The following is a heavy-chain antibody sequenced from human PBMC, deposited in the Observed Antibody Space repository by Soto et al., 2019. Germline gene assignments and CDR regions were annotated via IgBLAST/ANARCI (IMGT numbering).Heavy chain of an antibody. Sequence: GGSLRLSCTASGFTFSSRAMTWVRQAPGKGLEWVSGLSGSGGSIYYADSVKGRFTISRDNSMNTLYLQMKTLRAEDTAVYYCAKVSSSWYAGFFDLWGQGTPVTVSS. V-gene: IGHV3-23*01. CDR1: GFTFSSRA. D-gene: IGHD6-13*01. CDR2: LSGSGGSI. CDR3: AKVSSSWYAGFFDL. J-gene: IGHJ4*02.